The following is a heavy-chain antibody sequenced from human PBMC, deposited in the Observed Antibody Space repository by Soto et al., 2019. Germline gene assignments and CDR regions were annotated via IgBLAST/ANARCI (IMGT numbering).Heavy chain of an antibody. CDR2: ISGSGGST. Sequence: GGSLRLSCAASGFTFTSYAMNWVRQAPGKGLEWVSAISGSGGSTYYADSVKGRFTISRDNSKNTLYLQMNSLRAEDTAVYYCAKDTGTVTYNWFDPWGQGTLVTVSS. CDR1: GFTFTSYA. CDR3: AKDTGTVTYNWFDP. D-gene: IGHD4-17*01. J-gene: IGHJ5*02. V-gene: IGHV3-23*01.